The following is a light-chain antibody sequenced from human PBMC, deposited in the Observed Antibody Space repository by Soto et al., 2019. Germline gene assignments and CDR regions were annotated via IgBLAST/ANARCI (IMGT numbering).Light chain of an antibody. V-gene: IGKV3-20*01. J-gene: IGKJ1*01. CDR1: QTVRNNY. CDR3: QQYSTSPRT. Sequence: EFVLTQSPGTLSLSPGERATLSCRASQTVRNNYLAWYQQKPGQAPRLLIYDALSRATGIPDRFSGGGSGTDFTLTVSRLEPEDFAVYYCQQYSTSPRTFGQGTKVDIK. CDR2: DAL.